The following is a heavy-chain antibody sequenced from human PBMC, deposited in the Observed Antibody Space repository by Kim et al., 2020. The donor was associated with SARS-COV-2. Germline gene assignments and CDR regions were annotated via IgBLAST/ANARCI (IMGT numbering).Heavy chain of an antibody. V-gene: IGHV3-30-3*01. CDR3: ASYWHGTGFDP. CDR2: ISYDGSNK. CDR1: GFTFSSYA. Sequence: GGSLRLSCAASGFTFSSYAMHWVRQAPGKGLEWVAVISYDGSNKYYADSVKGRFTISRDNSKNTLYLQMNSLRAEDTAVYYCASYWHGTGFDPWGQGTLVTVSS. D-gene: IGHD1-1*01. J-gene: IGHJ5*02.